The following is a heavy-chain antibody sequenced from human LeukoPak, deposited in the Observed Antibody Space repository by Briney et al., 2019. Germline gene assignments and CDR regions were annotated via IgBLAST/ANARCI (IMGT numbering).Heavy chain of an antibody. CDR3: ARSPSLGDPIDY. CDR1: GFTFSSYS. Sequence: GGSLRLSCAASGFTFSSYSMNWVRQAPGKWLEWVSSISSSSSSYIYYADSVKGRFTSTRDNAKNSLYLQMNSLRAEDTAVYYCARSPSLGDPIDYWGQGTLVTVSS. J-gene: IGHJ4*02. CDR2: ISSSSSSYI. V-gene: IGHV3-21*01. D-gene: IGHD2-21*01.